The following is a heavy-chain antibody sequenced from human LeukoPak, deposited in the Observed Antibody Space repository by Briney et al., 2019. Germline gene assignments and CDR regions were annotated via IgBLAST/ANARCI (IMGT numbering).Heavy chain of an antibody. CDR1: GYTFTSYG. D-gene: IGHD6-13*01. CDR3: ARDRREYIATAGPPDFDY. CDR2: ISAYNGNT. V-gene: IGHV1-18*01. Sequence: ASVKVSCKASGYTFTSYGISWVRQAPGQGLEWMGWISAYNGNTNYAQKLQGRVTMTTDTSTSTAYMELRSLRSDDTAVYYCARDRREYIATAGPPDFDYWGQGTLVTVSS. J-gene: IGHJ4*02.